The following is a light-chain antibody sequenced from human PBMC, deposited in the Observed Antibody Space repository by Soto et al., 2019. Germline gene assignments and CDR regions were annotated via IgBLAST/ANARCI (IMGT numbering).Light chain of an antibody. CDR1: QGISNY. CDR3: QKYNSAPPFT. J-gene: IGKJ3*01. Sequence: DIQMTQSPSSLSASVGDRVTITCRASQGISNYLAWYQQKPGKVPKLLIYAPSTLQSGVPSRFSGSGSGTDFTLTISSLQPEDVATYYYQKYNSAPPFTFGPGTKVDIK. CDR2: APS. V-gene: IGKV1-27*01.